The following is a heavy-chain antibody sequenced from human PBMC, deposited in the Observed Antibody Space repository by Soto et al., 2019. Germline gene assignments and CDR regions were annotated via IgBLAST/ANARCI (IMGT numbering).Heavy chain of an antibody. J-gene: IGHJ4*02. Sequence: QVQLVQTGAEVKKPGASVKVSCKASGYTFTGYYIYWVRQAPGQGLEWMGWINPNSGGTNYAQKCQGWVTMTRDTSINTAYMELSRLKSDDTAVYYCARGTARSSSWYWANDYWGQGTLVTVSS. V-gene: IGHV1-2*04. CDR3: ARGTARSSSWYWANDY. CDR1: GYTFTGYY. CDR2: INPNSGGT. D-gene: IGHD6-13*01.